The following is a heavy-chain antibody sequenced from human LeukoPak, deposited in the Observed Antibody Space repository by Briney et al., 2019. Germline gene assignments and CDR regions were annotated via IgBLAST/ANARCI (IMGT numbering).Heavy chain of an antibody. CDR2: IYHTGSA. V-gene: IGHV4-31*03. CDR3: ARPDTSLSPDFDL. CDR1: GDSIDRGGYY. Sequence: SETLSLTCTVSGDSIDRGGYYWSWIRQHPGKGLEWIGYIYHTGSAYYNPSLRSRFIISLDASKDQISLKVRSVTAADTAVYYCARPDTSLSPDFDLWGQGALVTVSS. J-gene: IGHJ4*02. D-gene: IGHD5-18*01.